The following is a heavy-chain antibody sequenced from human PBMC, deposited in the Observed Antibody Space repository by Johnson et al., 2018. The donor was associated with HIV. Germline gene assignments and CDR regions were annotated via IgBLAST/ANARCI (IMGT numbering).Heavy chain of an antibody. V-gene: IGHV3-30*04. J-gene: IGHJ3*02. CDR3: AKGLIPVAGTTAFDI. CDR1: GFTFSSSA. D-gene: IGHD6-19*01. CDR2: ISYDGSNK. Sequence: SCAASGFTFSSSAMHWVRQAPGKGLEWVAVISYDGSNKYYADSVRGRFTISRDNSKNTLYLQMNSLRAEDTAVYYCAKGLIPVAGTTAFDIWGQGTMVTV.